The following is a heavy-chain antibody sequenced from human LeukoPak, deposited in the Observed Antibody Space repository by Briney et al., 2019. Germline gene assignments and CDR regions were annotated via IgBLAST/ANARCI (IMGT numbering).Heavy chain of an antibody. Sequence: ASVKVSCKASGYTFTSYYMHWVRQAPGQGLEWMGIINPSGGSTGYAQKFQGRVTMTRDTSTSTVYMELSSLRSEDTAVYYCARAATVTLYYYYGMDVWGQGTTVTVSS. J-gene: IGHJ6*02. CDR2: INPSGGST. CDR1: GYTFTSYY. V-gene: IGHV1-46*01. D-gene: IGHD4-17*01. CDR3: ARAATVTLYYYYGMDV.